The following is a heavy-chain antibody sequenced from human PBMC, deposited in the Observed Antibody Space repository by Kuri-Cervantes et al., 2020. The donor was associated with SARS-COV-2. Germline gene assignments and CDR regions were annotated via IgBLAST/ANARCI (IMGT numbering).Heavy chain of an antibody. CDR3: ARRGEIVVVVAAEHYYYYYGMDV. Sequence: ASVTVSCKASGYTFTSYGISWVRQAPGQGLEWMGWISAYNGNTNNAQKLQGRVTMTTDTSTSTAYMELRSLRSDDTAVYYCARRGEIVVVVAAEHYYYYYGMDVWGQGTTVTVSS. V-gene: IGHV1-18*01. CDR1: GYTFTSYG. J-gene: IGHJ6*02. CDR2: ISAYNGNT. D-gene: IGHD2-15*01.